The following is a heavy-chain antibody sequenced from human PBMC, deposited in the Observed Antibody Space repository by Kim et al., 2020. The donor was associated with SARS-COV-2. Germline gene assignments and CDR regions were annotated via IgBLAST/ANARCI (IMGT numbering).Heavy chain of an antibody. V-gene: IGHV3-74*01. D-gene: IGHD3-10*01. J-gene: IGHJ3*02. Sequence: KGRFTISRDNAKNMLYLQMNSLRAEDTAVYYCAREFGELLSRTGPSSFDIWGQGTMVTVSA. CDR3: AREFGELLSRTGPSSFDI.